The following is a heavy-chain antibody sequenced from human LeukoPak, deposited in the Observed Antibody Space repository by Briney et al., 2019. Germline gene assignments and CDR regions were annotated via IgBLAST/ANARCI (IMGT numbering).Heavy chain of an antibody. CDR2: INPNSGGT. CDR3: ARDSSGSYYFDY. Sequence: AASVKVSCKASGGTFSSYAISWVRQAPGQGLEWMGWINPNSGGTNYAQKFQGRVTMTRDTSISTAYMELSRLRSDDTAVYYCARDSSGSYYFDYWGQGTLVTVSS. V-gene: IGHV1-2*02. J-gene: IGHJ4*02. CDR1: GGTFSSYA. D-gene: IGHD1-26*01.